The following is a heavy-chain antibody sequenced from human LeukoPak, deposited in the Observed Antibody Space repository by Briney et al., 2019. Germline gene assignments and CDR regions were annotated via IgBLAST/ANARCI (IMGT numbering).Heavy chain of an antibody. CDR3: ARARLLRYFDWLLSSPSDY. CDR1: GGSFSGYY. V-gene: IGHV4-34*01. Sequence: SETLSLTCAVYGGSFSGYYWSWIRQPPGKGLEWIGEINRSGSTNYNPSLKSRVTISVDTSKNQFSLKLSSVTAADTAVYYCARARLLRYFDWLLSSPSDYWGQGTLVTLSS. J-gene: IGHJ4*02. CDR2: INRSGST. D-gene: IGHD3-9*01.